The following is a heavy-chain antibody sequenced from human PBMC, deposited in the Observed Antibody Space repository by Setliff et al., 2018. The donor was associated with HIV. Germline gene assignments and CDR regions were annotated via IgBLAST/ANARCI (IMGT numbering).Heavy chain of an antibody. Sequence: PSETLSLTCTVSGGSISGSSYYWGWIRQSPEKGLEWIGSIFHAGSTYYNPSLKSRVTLSVDTSENQYSLKLTSLIAADTAVYYCARSLAYCSGGGCSSGNYYYMDVWGKGTTGTVSS. D-gene: IGHD2-15*01. CDR1: GGSISGSSYY. V-gene: IGHV4-39*01. J-gene: IGHJ6*03. CDR2: IFHAGST. CDR3: ARSLAYCSGGGCSSGNYYYMDV.